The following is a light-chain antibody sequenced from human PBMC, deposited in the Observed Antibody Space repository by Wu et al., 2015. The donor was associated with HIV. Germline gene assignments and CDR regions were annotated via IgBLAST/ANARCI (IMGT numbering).Light chain of an antibody. V-gene: IGKV3-15*01. CDR1: QSFSSN. J-gene: IGKJ2*03. CDR2: DAS. Sequence: EILMTQSPAILSVSPGERATLSCRASQSFSSNLAWFQQKPGQAPRLLIYDASTRATGIPARFSGSGSGTEFTLTISSLQSADFAVYYCQQYNNWPYSFGQGTKLEI. CDR3: QQYNNWPYS.